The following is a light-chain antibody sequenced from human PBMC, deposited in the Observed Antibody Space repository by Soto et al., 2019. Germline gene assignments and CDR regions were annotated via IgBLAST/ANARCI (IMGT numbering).Light chain of an antibody. V-gene: IGKV2-24*01. Sequence: DVVMTQSPLSSPVTLGQPAPISCRSSQSLVHSAGDTFLSWLQQRPGQPPRLLIYRVSKRLSGVPDRFSGSGAGTDFTLTISRVEAEDVGVYYCMQATHFPRTFGQGTKVEIK. CDR3: MQATHFPRT. J-gene: IGKJ1*01. CDR1: QSLVHSAGDTF. CDR2: RVS.